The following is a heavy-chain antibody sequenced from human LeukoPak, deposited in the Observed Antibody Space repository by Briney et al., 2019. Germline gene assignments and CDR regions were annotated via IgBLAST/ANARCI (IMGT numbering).Heavy chain of an antibody. V-gene: IGHV3-11*01. Sequence: GGSLRLSCAASGFTFSDYYMSWIRQAPGKGLEWVSYISSSGSTIYYADSVKGRFTISRDNAKNSLYLQMNSLRAEDTAVYYCAKDRGAITMIVVVDFDYWGQGTLVTVSS. CDR2: ISSSGSTI. J-gene: IGHJ4*02. CDR1: GFTFSDYY. CDR3: AKDRGAITMIVVVDFDY. D-gene: IGHD3-22*01.